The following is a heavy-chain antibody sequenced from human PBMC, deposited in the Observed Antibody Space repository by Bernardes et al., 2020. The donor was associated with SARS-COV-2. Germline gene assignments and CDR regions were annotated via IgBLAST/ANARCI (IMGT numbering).Heavy chain of an antibody. J-gene: IGHJ6*02. Sequence: GGSLRLSCAASGFTFSSYWMSWVRQAPGKGLEWVANIKQDGSEKYYVDSVKGRFTISRDNAKNSLYLQMNSLRAEDTAVYYCARDGIAAAGRYYYYGMDVWGQGTTDTGS. CDR1: GFTFSSYW. V-gene: IGHV3-7*01. CDR3: ARDGIAAAGRYYYYGMDV. D-gene: IGHD6-13*01. CDR2: IKQDGSEK.